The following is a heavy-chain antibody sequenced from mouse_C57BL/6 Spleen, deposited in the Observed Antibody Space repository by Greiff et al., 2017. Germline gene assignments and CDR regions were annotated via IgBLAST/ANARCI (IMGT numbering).Heavy chain of an antibody. CDR3: VYYGSSSWYFDV. V-gene: IGHV1-26*01. D-gene: IGHD1-1*01. Sequence: VQLQQSGPELVKPGASVKISCKASGYTFTDYYMNWVKQSHGKSLEWIGDINPNNGGTSYNQKFKGKATLTVDKSYSTAYMELRSLTSDDAAVYYCVYYGSSSWYFDVWGTGTTVTVSS. CDR1: GYTFTDYY. J-gene: IGHJ1*03. CDR2: INPNNGGT.